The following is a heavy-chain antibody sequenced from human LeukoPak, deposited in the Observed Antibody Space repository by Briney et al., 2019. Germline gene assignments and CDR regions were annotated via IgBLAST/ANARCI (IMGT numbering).Heavy chain of an antibody. V-gene: IGHV3-48*01. CDR3: AKRISGWYLVDY. CDR1: GFTFSSYS. Sequence: GGSLRLSCAASGFTFSSYSMNWVRQAPGKGLEWVSYISSSSSTIYYADSVKGRFTISRDNSKNTLYLQMNSLRAEDTAVYYCAKRISGWYLVDYWGQGTLVMVSS. J-gene: IGHJ4*02. D-gene: IGHD6-19*01. CDR2: ISSSSSTI.